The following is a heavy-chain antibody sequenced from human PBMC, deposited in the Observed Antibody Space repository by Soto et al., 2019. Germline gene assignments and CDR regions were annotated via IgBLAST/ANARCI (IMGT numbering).Heavy chain of an antibody. V-gene: IGHV4-34*01. D-gene: IGHD2-2*01. CDR3: ARGNIVVVPAAIGDYYFDD. J-gene: IGHJ4*02. CDR2: INHSGST. Sequence: PSETLSLTCAVYGGSFSGYYWSWIRQPPGKGLEWIGEINHSGSTNYNPSLKSRVTISVDTSKNQFSLKLSSVTAADTAVYYCARGNIVVVPAAIGDYYFDDSGQGTLVTVSS. CDR1: GGSFSGYY.